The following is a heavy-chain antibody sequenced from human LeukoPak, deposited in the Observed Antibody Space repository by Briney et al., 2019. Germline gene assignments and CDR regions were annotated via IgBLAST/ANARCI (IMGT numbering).Heavy chain of an antibody. D-gene: IGHD6-6*01. CDR2: IRYDGSNK. Sequence: PGGSLRLSCAASGFTFSSYGMHWVRQAPGKGLEWVAFIRYDGSNKYYADSVKGRFTISRDNSKNTLYLQMNSLRAEDTAVYYCAKDQMYSSSSGGIDYWGQGTLVTVSS. V-gene: IGHV3-30*02. CDR3: AKDQMYSSSSGGIDY. CDR1: GFTFSSYG. J-gene: IGHJ4*02.